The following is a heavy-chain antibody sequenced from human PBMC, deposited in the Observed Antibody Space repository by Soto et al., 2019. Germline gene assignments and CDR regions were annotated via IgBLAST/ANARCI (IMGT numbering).Heavy chain of an antibody. D-gene: IGHD6-19*01. CDR1: GYNFANYG. V-gene: IGHV5-51*01. Sequence: EVQLVQSGAEAKKPGESLKISCKGSGYNFANYGIGWVRQMPGKGLEWMGMIFPGDSDTKNSPSLQGQITMSVDKSDSSAYLQWRSLKASDTAMYYCAAGYSTGPDAFDIWGQGTMVTVSS. CDR2: IFPGDSDT. CDR3: AAGYSTGPDAFDI. J-gene: IGHJ3*02.